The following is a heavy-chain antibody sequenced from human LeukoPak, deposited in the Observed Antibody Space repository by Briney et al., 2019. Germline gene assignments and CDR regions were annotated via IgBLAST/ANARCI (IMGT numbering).Heavy chain of an antibody. CDR1: GYTFTGYY. Sequence: GASVKVSCKASGYTFTGYYMHWVRQAPGQGLEWMGWINPNSGGTNYAQKFQGRVTMTRDTSISTAYMELSRLRSDDTAVYYCARERPVAGIETLDYWGQGTLVTVSS. V-gene: IGHV1-2*02. CDR3: ARERPVAGIETLDY. CDR2: INPNSGGT. J-gene: IGHJ4*02. D-gene: IGHD6-19*01.